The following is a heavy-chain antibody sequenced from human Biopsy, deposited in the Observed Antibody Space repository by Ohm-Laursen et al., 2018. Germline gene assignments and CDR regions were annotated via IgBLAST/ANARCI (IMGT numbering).Heavy chain of an antibody. V-gene: IGHV3-53*01. CDR3: ARGPGKLWSGYYT. CDR1: GFTVSDNH. Sequence: SLRLSCAASGFTVSDNHISWIRQAPGKGLQWVSLIYSDGNTYYADSVKGRSTISRDIPRNTLYLQMNSLRAEDTAVYYCARGPGKLWSGYYTWGQGSLVSVSS. CDR2: IYSDGNT. D-gene: IGHD3-3*01. J-gene: IGHJ5*02.